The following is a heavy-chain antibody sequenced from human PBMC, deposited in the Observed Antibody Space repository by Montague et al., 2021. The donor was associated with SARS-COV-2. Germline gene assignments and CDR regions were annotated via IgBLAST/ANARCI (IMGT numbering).Heavy chain of an antibody. J-gene: IGHJ5*02. D-gene: IGHD3-9*01. CDR2: IFDSGNS. CDR1: GGSIDRFF. CDR3: ARDRQRYGWFDP. Sequence: SETLSLTCTVSGGSIDRFFWSWIRQTPGKGLEWIAHIFDSGNSNYNPSLKSRVTISVDTSKNQFSLRLRSVTAADTAVYYCARDRQRYGWFDPWGQGTLVTVSS. V-gene: IGHV4-4*08.